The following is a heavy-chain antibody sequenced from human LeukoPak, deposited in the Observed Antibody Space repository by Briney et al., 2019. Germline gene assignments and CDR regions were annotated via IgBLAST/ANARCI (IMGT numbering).Heavy chain of an antibody. Sequence: GGSLTLSCAASGFTSSSYWMSWVRQAPGKGMEWVANIKQDGSEKYYVDSVKGRFTISRDNAKNSLYLQLTSLRAEDTAVYYCARDFWVYPISRPPYYFDYWGQGTLVTVSS. V-gene: IGHV3-7*01. CDR2: IKQDGSEK. D-gene: IGHD2-8*01. CDR3: ARDFWVYPISRPPYYFDY. J-gene: IGHJ4*02. CDR1: GFTSSSYW.